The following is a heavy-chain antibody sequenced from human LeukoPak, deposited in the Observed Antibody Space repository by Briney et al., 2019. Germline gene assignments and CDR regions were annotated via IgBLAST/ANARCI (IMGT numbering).Heavy chain of an antibody. D-gene: IGHD2-2*01. V-gene: IGHV4-4*02. CDR1: GGSISSSNW. CDR3: ARVAPPRASWGNYYYYMDV. CDR2: IYHSGST. Sequence: PSGTLSPTCAVSGGSISSSNWWSWVRQPPGKGLEWIGEIYHSGSTNYNPSLKSRVTISVDKSKNQFSLKLSSVTAADTAVYYCARVAPPRASWGNYYYYMDVWGQGTLVTVSS. J-gene: IGHJ6*03.